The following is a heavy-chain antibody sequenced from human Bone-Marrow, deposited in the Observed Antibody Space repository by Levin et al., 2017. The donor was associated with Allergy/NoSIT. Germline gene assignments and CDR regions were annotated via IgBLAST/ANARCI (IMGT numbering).Heavy chain of an antibody. CDR1: GFTFGSHG. V-gene: IGHV3-33*01. J-gene: IGHJ4*02. D-gene: IGHD2-15*01. CDR2: IWSDGSEK. Sequence: GGSLRLSCAASGFTFGSHGMHWVRQAPGKGLEWVAVIWSDGSEKFYADSVTGRFTISRDNSKNTLYLQMNSLRVEDTAVYYCAREGDRDCSGGICNPPLDHWGQGILVTVSS. CDR3: AREGDRDCSGGICNPPLDH.